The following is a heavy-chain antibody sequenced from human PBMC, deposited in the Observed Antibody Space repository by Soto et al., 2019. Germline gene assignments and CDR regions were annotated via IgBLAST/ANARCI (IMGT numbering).Heavy chain of an antibody. Sequence: QVQLVQSGAEVKKPGSSVKVSCKASGGTFSSYAISWVRQAPGQGLEWMGGIIPIFGTANYAQKFQGRVTSTADESASTAYMELSSLRSEDTAVYYCAREGLAVAAPNWFDPWGQGTLVTVSS. D-gene: IGHD6-19*01. J-gene: IGHJ5*02. V-gene: IGHV1-69*01. CDR3: AREGLAVAAPNWFDP. CDR2: IIPIFGTA. CDR1: GGTFSSYA.